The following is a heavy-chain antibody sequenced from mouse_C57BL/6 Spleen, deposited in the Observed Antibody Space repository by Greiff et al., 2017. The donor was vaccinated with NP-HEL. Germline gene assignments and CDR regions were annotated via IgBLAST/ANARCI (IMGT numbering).Heavy chain of an antibody. CDR2: IYSSTGGS. J-gene: IGHJ3*01. D-gene: IGHD3-2*02. CDR1: GYSFTGYY. Sequence: EVQLQQSGPEPVKPGASVKISCKASGYSFTGYYMNWVKQSPEKSLEWIGEIYSSTGGSTYNQKFKAKATLTVDKSSSTAYMQLKSLTSEDSAVYYCAKFDSSGGFAYWGKGTLVTVSA. V-gene: IGHV1-42*01. CDR3: AKFDSSGGFAY.